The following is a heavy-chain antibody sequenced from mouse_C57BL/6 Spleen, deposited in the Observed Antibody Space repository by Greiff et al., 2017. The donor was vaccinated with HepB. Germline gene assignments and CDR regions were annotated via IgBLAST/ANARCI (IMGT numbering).Heavy chain of an antibody. Sequence: VKLQQPGAELVKPGASVKLSCKASGYTFTSYWMQWVKQRPGQGLEWIGEIDPSDSYTNYNQKFKGKATLTVDTSSSTAYMQLSSLTSEDSAVYYCARLDYDGSMDYWGQGTSVTVSS. CDR2: IDPSDSYT. J-gene: IGHJ4*01. CDR3: ARLDYDGSMDY. D-gene: IGHD2-4*01. CDR1: GYTFTSYW. V-gene: IGHV1-50*01.